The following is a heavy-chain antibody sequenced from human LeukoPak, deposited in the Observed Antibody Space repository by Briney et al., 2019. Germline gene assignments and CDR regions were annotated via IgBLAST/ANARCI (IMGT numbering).Heavy chain of an antibody. J-gene: IGHJ4*02. CDR3: AKVGVITIFGVVTNYFDY. Sequence: PGGSLRLSCAASGFTFSSYAMSWVRQAPGKGLEWGSAISGSGGSTYYADSVKGRFTISRDNSKNTLYLQMNSLRAEDTAVYYCAKVGVITIFGVVTNYFDYWGQGTLVTVSS. V-gene: IGHV3-23*01. CDR1: GFTFSSYA. D-gene: IGHD3-3*01. CDR2: ISGSGGST.